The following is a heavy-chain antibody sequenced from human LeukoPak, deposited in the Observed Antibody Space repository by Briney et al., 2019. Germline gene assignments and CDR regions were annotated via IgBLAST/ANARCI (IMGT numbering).Heavy chain of an antibody. D-gene: IGHD3-22*01. J-gene: IGHJ3*02. Sequence: GGSLRLSCAASGFTFSSYWMSWVRQAPGKGLEWVVNIKQDGGEKFYVASGKGRFTISRDNAKNSLYLQMNSLRAEDTAVYYCAREGYYYDSSGYYYGDAFDIWGQGTMVTVSS. V-gene: IGHV3-7*01. CDR1: GFTFSSYW. CDR3: AREGYYYDSSGYYYGDAFDI. CDR2: IKQDGGEK.